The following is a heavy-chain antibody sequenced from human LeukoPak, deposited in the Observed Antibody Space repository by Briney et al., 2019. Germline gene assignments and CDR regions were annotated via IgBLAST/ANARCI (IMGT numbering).Heavy chain of an antibody. V-gene: IGHV1-69*05. J-gene: IGHJ5*02. CDR2: ISPIFGTA. CDR3: ARDRTAVAGYWFDP. D-gene: IGHD6-19*01. CDR1: GGTFSSYA. Sequence: SSVKVSCKASGGTFSSYAIGWVRQAPGQGLEWMGRISPIFGTANYAQKFHGRVTITKDQSPSSAYMELSSLRSEDTAVYYCARDRTAVAGYWFDPWGQGTLVTVSS.